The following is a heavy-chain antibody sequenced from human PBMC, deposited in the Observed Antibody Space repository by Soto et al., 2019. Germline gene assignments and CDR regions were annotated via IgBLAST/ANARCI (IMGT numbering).Heavy chain of an antibody. Sequence: GGSLRLSCAASGFTFSNYAMIWVRQAPGKGLEWVSAISGSGGDTYYADSVKGRFTISRDNSKNTIYLQMNSLRAEDTAVYYCAKERTAKQLVPGSHWGRGSPVTVSS. CDR2: ISGSGGDT. CDR1: GFTFSNYA. CDR3: AKERTAKQLVPGSH. J-gene: IGHJ4*02. V-gene: IGHV3-23*01. D-gene: IGHD6-6*01.